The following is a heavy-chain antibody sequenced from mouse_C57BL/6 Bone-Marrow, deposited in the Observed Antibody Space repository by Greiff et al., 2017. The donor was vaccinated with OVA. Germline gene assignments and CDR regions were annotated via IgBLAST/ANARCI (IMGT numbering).Heavy chain of an antibody. CDR1: GFNIKDDY. V-gene: IGHV14-4*01. CDR3: TTGIHYAMDY. J-gene: IGHJ4*01. CDR2: IDPENGDT. Sequence: VHVKQSGAELVRPGASVKLSCTASGFNIKDDYMHWVKQRPEQGLEWIGWIDPENGDTEYASKFQGKATITADTSSNTAYLQLSSLTSEDTAVYYCTTGIHYAMDYWGQGTSVTVSS.